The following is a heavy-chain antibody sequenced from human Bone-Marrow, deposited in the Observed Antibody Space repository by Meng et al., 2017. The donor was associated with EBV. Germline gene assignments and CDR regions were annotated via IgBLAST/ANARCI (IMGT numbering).Heavy chain of an antibody. CDR3: ARGLAAADWYFDL. Sequence: QVQLVQSGAEVXXXXXXVKXSXKASGGTFSSYAISWVRQAPGQGLEWMGGIIPIFGTANYAQKFQGRVTITADESTSTAYMELSSLRSEDTAVYYCARGLAAADWYFDLWGRGTLVTVSS. CDR1: GGTFSSYA. V-gene: IGHV1-69*01. CDR2: IIPIFGTA. J-gene: IGHJ2*01. D-gene: IGHD6-13*01.